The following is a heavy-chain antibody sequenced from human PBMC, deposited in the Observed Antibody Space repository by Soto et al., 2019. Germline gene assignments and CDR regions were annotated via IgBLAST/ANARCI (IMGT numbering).Heavy chain of an antibody. J-gene: IGHJ5*02. CDR2: INHSGST. Sequence: QVQLQQWGAGLLKPSETLSLTCAVYGGSFSGYYWSWIRQPPGKGLEWIGEINHSGSTNYNPSLKSRVTISVDTSKNQFSLKLSSVTAADTVVYYCARGRGSYRGWFDPWGQGTLVTVSS. CDR3: ARGRGSYRGWFDP. D-gene: IGHD3-10*01. V-gene: IGHV4-34*01. CDR1: GGSFSGYY.